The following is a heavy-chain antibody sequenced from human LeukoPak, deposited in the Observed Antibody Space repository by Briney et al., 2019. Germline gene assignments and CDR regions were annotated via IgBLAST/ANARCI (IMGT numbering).Heavy chain of an antibody. D-gene: IGHD3-3*01. Sequence: SSETLSLTCAVSGYSISSGYYWGWIRQPPGKGLEWIGSIYHSGSTYYNPSLKSRVTISVDTSKNQFSLKLSSVTAADTAVYYCGRHKRYYDFWSGDYMDVWGKGTTVTVSS. CDR3: GRHKRYYDFWSGDYMDV. J-gene: IGHJ6*03. CDR2: IYHSGST. V-gene: IGHV4-38-2*01. CDR1: GYSISSGYY.